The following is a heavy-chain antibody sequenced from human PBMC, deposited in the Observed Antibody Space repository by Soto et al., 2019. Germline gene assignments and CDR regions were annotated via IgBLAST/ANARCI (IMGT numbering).Heavy chain of an antibody. D-gene: IGHD3-16*02. CDR2: IYYNT. V-gene: IGHV4-31*01. CDR1: GGSISSGGYY. J-gene: IGHJ6*02. CDR3: ARDYRASYPAYYYYGMDV. Sequence: QVQLQESGPGLVKPSQTLSLTCTVSGGSISSGGYYWSWIRQHPGKGLEWIGYIYYNTYYNPSLNSPVTISVDPSNNHFSLKLSSVTASDTAVYYCARDYRASYPAYYYYGMDVWGQGTTVTVSS.